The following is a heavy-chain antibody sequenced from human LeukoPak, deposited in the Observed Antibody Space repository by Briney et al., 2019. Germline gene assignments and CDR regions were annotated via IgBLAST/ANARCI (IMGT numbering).Heavy chain of an antibody. J-gene: IGHJ5*02. CDR3: ARKLRWRNNWFDP. CDR1: GGSVSSGGYY. CDR2: IYHSGST. Sequence: SETLSLTCTVSGGSVSSGGYYWSWIRQPPGKGLEWIGYIYHSGSTYYNPSLKSRVTISVDRSKNQFSLKLSSVTAADTAVYYCARKLRWRNNWFDPWGQGTLVTVSS. V-gene: IGHV4-30-2*01. D-gene: IGHD3-3*01.